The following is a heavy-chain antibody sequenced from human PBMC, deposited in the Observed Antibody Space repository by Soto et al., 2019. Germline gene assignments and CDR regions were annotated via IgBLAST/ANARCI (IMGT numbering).Heavy chain of an antibody. CDR3: ARSLWKQLDPDDAFEI. V-gene: IGHV1-18*01. CDR2: ISAYNGNT. D-gene: IGHD6-13*01. Sequence: QVQLVQSGAEVKKPGASVKVSCKASGYTFTSYGISWVRQAPGQGLEWMGWISAYNGNTNYAQKLQGRVTKPTDTTTSTAYMELRSLRSDNKAVYYCARSLWKQLDPDDAFEIWGQGTMVTVSS. J-gene: IGHJ3*02. CDR1: GYTFTSYG.